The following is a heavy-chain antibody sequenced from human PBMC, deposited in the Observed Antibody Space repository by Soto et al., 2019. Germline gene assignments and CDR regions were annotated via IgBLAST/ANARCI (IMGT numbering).Heavy chain of an antibody. CDR2: IIPIFGTA. CDR3: ARDRYYYDSSGYSSPGYFDY. Sequence: SVKVSCKASGGTFSSYAISWVRQAPGQGLEWMGGIIPIFGTANYAQKFQGRVTITADESTSTAYMELSSLRSEDTAVYYCARDRYYYDSSGYSSPGYFDYWGQGTLVTVSS. V-gene: IGHV1-69*13. CDR1: GGTFSSYA. J-gene: IGHJ4*02. D-gene: IGHD3-22*01.